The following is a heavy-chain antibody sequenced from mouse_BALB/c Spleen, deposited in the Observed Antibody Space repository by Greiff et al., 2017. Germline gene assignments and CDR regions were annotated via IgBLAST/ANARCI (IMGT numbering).Heavy chain of an antibody. Sequence: EVQLQQSGAELVRPGALVKLSCKASGFNINDYYMHWVKQRPEQGLEWIGWIDPENGNTIYDPKFQGKASITADTAANTAYLQLSSLTSEDTAVYYCARSRISRGFAYWGQGTLVTVSA. D-gene: IGHD2-4*01. V-gene: IGHV14-1*02. CDR2: IDPENGNT. CDR3: ARSRISRGFAY. J-gene: IGHJ3*01. CDR1: GFNINDYY.